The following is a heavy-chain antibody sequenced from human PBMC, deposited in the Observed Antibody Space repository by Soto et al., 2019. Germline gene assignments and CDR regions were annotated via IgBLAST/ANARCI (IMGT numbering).Heavy chain of an antibody. Sequence: AGGSLRLSCAASGFTFSNYEMIWVRQAPGKGLEWISYISKSGSTLLYADSVKGRFTISRGDAQHSLYLQMNSLRAEDTAVYYCAREAAYYFDHWGQGTLVTVSS. J-gene: IGHJ4*02. CDR1: GFTFSNYE. V-gene: IGHV3-48*03. CDR2: ISKSGSTL. CDR3: AREAAYYFDH. D-gene: IGHD2-15*01.